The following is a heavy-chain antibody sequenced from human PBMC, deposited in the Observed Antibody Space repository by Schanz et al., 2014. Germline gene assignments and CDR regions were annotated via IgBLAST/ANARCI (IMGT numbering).Heavy chain of an antibody. CDR2: ISNDGSDE. D-gene: IGHD2-15*01. CDR3: ARDLAGGGNDV. CDR1: GFTFSRYA. Sequence: QVQLVESGGGVVQPGRSVRLSCAASGFTFSRYAMHWVRQAPGKGLEWVAVISNDGSDEHYADSVKGRFTISRDNSKNTLYLQMNSLRAEDTAVYYCARDLAGGGNDVWGQGTLVTVSS. V-gene: IGHV3-30*04. J-gene: IGHJ4*02.